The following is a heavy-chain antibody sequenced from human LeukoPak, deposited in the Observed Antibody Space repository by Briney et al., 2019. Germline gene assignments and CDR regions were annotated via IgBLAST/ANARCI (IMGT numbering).Heavy chain of an antibody. J-gene: IGHJ5*02. CDR1: GFTFSSYG. Sequence: QPGRSLRLSCAVSGFTFSSYGMHWVRQAPGKGLEWVAVISYDGSNKYYADSVKGRFTISRDNSKNTLYLQMNSLRAEDTAVYYCAKTPYPYCSGGSCAWFDPWGQGTLVTVSS. CDR3: AKTPYPYCSGGSCAWFDP. D-gene: IGHD2-15*01. V-gene: IGHV3-30*18. CDR2: ISYDGSNK.